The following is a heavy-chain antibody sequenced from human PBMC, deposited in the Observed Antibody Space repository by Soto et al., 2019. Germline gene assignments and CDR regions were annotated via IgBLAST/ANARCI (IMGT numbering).Heavy chain of an antibody. J-gene: IGHJ4*02. Sequence: QVQLVESGGGVVQPGRSLRLSCAASGFTFNTYGMHWVRQAPGKGLEWVAVIYYDGRNKYYADSVKGRFTISRDNSKNTLNLQMNCLRVEDTAVYYCARDLGELWPSVGGYWGQGTLVTVSS. V-gene: IGHV3-33*01. D-gene: IGHD1-26*01. CDR1: GFTFNTYG. CDR3: ARDLGELWPSVGGY. CDR2: IYYDGRNK.